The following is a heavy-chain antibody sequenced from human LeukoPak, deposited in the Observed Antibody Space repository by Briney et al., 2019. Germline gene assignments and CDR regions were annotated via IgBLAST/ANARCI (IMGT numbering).Heavy chain of an antibody. CDR2: ISGSGGST. J-gene: IGHJ4*02. CDR3: AAQNTIVVVPAAIPVGYDY. V-gene: IGHV3-23*01. D-gene: IGHD2-2*02. Sequence: AGGSLRLSCAASGFTFSSYAMSWVRQAPGKGLGWVSAISGSGGSTYYADSVKGRFTISRDNSKNTLYLQMNSLRAEDTAVYYCAAQNTIVVVPAAIPVGYDYWGQGTLVTVSS. CDR1: GFTFSSYA.